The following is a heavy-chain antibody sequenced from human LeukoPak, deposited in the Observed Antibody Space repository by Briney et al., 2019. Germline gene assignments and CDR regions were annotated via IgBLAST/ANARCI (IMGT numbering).Heavy chain of an antibody. J-gene: IGHJ6*04. CDR2: ISYDGSNK. CDR3: ARDRIKYYYGSGSYYNPLYYYGMDV. CDR1: GFTFSSYA. V-gene: IGHV3-30*04. D-gene: IGHD3-10*01. Sequence: GRSLRLSCAASGFTFSSYAMHWVRQAAGEGLEWVAVISYDGSNKYYADSVKGRFTISRDNSKNTLYLQMNSLRAEDTAVYYRARDRIKYYYGSGSYYNPLYYYGMDVWGKGTTVTVSS.